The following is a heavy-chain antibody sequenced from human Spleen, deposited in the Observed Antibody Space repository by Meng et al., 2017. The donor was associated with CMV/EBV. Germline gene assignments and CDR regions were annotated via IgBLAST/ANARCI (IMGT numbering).Heavy chain of an antibody. CDR3: ARVTVLGNRSVVGMDV. CDR2: ISSSSSYI. J-gene: IGHJ6*02. CDR1: GFTFSSYS. Sequence: GESLKISCAASGFTFSSYSMNWVRQAPGKGLEWVSSISSSSSYIYYADSVKGRFTISRDNSKNTVHLQMNSLRAEDTAVYYCARVTVLGNRSVVGMDVWGQGTTVTVSS. D-gene: IGHD2-2*01. V-gene: IGHV3-21*01.